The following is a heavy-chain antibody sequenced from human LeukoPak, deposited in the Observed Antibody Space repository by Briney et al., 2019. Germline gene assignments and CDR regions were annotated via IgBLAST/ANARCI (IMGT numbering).Heavy chain of an antibody. J-gene: IGHJ4*02. V-gene: IGHV3-23*01. Sequence: GGSLRLSCAASGFTFSSYAMSWVRQAPGQGLEWVSAISGSGGSTYYADSVRGRFTISRDNSKNTLYLQMNSLRAEDTAVYYCVVGLTTVTPFDYWGQGTLVTVSS. CDR3: VVGLTTVTPFDY. CDR1: GFTFSSYA. D-gene: IGHD4-17*01. CDR2: ISGSGGST.